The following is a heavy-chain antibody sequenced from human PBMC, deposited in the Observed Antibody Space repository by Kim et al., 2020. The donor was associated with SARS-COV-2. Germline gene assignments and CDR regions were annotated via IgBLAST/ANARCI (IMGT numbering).Heavy chain of an antibody. V-gene: IGHV1-3*01. CDR3: LGGFYFDY. D-gene: IGHD3-16*01. Sequence: ASVKVSCKTSGYSFTRDSIHWVRQAPGQGLEWMGGIDCGNGNTIYSQKFQGRVTFTTDTSASTAYMELSFLRSDDSAVYYCLGGFYFDYWGQGTLVTVSS. CDR1: GYSFTRDS. J-gene: IGHJ4*02. CDR2: IDCGNGNT.